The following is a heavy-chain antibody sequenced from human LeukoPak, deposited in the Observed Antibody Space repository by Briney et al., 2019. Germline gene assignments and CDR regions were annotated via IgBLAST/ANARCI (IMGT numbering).Heavy chain of an antibody. J-gene: IGHJ6*02. V-gene: IGHV4-34*01. CDR1: GGSFSGYY. D-gene: IGHD1-26*01. Sequence: SETLSLTCAVYGGSFSGYYWSWIRQPPGKGLEWIGEINHSGSTNYNPSLKSRVTISVDTSKNQFSLKLSSVTAADTAVYYCASVGKFYRALDYGMDVWGQGTTVTVSS. CDR3: ASVGKFYRALDYGMDV. CDR2: INHSGST.